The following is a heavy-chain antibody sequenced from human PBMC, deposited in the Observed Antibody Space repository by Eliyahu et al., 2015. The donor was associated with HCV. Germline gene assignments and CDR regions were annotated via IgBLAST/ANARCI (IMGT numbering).Heavy chain of an antibody. CDR3: ARESGYYDSSGYDYYYGMDV. CDR1: GXTFSXYS. D-gene: IGHD3-22*01. CDR2: ISSSSSTI. J-gene: IGHJ6*02. Sequence: EVQLVESGGGLVQPGGSLRLSCAASGXTFSXYSMNWVRQAPGKGLEWVSYISSSSSTIYYADSVKGRFTISRDNAKNSLYLQMNSLRAEDTAVYYCARESGYYDSSGYDYYYGMDVWGQGTTVTVSS. V-gene: IGHV3-48*01.